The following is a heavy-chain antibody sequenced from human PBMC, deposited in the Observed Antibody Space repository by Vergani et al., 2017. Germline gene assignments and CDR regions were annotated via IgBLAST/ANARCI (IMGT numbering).Heavy chain of an antibody. V-gene: IGHV4-34*01. CDR2: IDHTGRP. J-gene: IGHJ6*03. D-gene: IGHD4-11*01. CDR1: GGSFTSYH. CDR3: VRVNTETNGHLYYYYYMDV. Sequence: QVQLQQWGGGLLKPSETLSLTCVVNGGSFTSYHWTWIRQSPGAGLEWVGDIDHTGRPDYNPSLKSLLTMSVDKSRNQFSLTLNSVTATDTAIYFCVRVNTETNGHLYYYYYMDVWGQGTAVTVS.